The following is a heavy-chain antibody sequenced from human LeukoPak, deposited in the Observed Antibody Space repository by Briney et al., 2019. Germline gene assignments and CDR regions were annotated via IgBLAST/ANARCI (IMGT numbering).Heavy chain of an antibody. CDR2: IGLSGSPL. CDR1: GFPFSRFY. CDR3: ARKDFGSGSFSS. Sequence: PGGSLRLSCAVSGFPFSRFYMSWIRQAPGKGLEWISYIGLSGSPLDYADSVKGRFTISRDNAKNSLYLDMNSLRAEDTAVYYCARKDFGSGSFSSWGQGTLVTVSS. D-gene: IGHD5-12*01. V-gene: IGHV3-11*04. J-gene: IGHJ5*02.